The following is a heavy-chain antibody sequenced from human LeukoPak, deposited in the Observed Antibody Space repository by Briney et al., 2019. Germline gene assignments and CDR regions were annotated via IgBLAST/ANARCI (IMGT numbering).Heavy chain of an antibody. CDR1: GFSFSSYS. D-gene: IGHD3-10*01. V-gene: IGHV3-48*01. J-gene: IGHJ3*02. CDR2: ISSSSTI. CDR3: AREGYYGSRSYSISYAFDI. Sequence: QAGGSLRLSCAASGFSFSSYSMSWVRQAPGKGLEWVSYISSSSTIYYADSVKGRFTISRDNSKNTLYLQMNSLRAEDTAVYYCAREGYYGSRSYSISYAFDIWGQGTMVTVSS.